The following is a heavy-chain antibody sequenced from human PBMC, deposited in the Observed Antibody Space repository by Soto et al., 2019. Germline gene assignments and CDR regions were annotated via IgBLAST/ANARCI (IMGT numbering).Heavy chain of an antibody. CDR3: ARYAPMDPLGRFDP. CDR1: GYTLTSYG. D-gene: IGHD2-8*01. Sequence: GASVKVSCKASGYTLTSYGISWVRQAPGQGLEWMGWISAYNGNTNYAQKLQGRVTMTTDTSTSTAYMELRSLRSDDTAVYYCARYAPMDPLGRFDPWGQGTLVTVSS. J-gene: IGHJ5*02. V-gene: IGHV1-18*04. CDR2: ISAYNGNT.